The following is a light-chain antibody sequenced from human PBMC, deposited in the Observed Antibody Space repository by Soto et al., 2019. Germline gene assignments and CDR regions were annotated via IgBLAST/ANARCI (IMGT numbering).Light chain of an antibody. Sequence: QSALTQPASVSGSPGQSITISCTGTSSDVGSYNLVSWYQQHPGKAPKLMIYEGSKRPSGVSNRFSGSKSGNTASLTISGLQAEDEADDSCCSYAGSRIVVFGGGTQLTGL. V-gene: IGLV2-23*01. CDR3: CSYAGSRIVV. J-gene: IGLJ2*01. CDR1: SSDVGSYNL. CDR2: EGS.